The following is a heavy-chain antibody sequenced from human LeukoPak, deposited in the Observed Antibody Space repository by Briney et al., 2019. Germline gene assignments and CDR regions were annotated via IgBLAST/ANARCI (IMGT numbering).Heavy chain of an antibody. D-gene: IGHD2-15*01. CDR2: IYPGDSDT. CDR1: GYSFTSYW. Sequence: GESLKISXKGSGYSFTSYWIAWVRQMPGKGQGCMGIIYPGDSDTTYSPSFQGQVTISADKSFSTTYLQSSSLKASDSAMYYCARFSGGFDYWGQGTMVTVSS. J-gene: IGHJ4*02. V-gene: IGHV5-51*01. CDR3: ARFSGGFDY.